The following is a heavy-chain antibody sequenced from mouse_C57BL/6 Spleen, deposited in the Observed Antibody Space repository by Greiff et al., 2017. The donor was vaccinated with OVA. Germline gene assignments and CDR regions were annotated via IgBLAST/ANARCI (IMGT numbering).Heavy chain of an antibody. V-gene: IGHV1-61*01. CDR3: AREGDITLFDD. CDR1: GYTFTSYW. J-gene: IGHJ2*01. CDR2: IYPSDSET. Sequence: VQLKQPGAELVRPGSSVKLSCKASGYTFTSYWMDWVKQRPGQGLEWIGNIYPSDSETHYNQKFKDKATLTVDKSSSTAYMQHSSLTSEDSAVYYCAREGDITLFDDWGQGTTLTVSS. D-gene: IGHD1-1*01.